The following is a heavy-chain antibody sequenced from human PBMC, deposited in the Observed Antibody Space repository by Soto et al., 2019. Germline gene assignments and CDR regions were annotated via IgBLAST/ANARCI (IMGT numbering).Heavy chain of an antibody. Sequence: VKVSCKASGYTFTSYGISWVRQAPGQGLEWMGWISAYNGNTNYAQKLQGRVTMTTDTSTSTAYMELRSLRSDDTAVYYCARDRLMATAGTARHYFGLDVWGQGTTVTVSS. CDR2: ISAYNGNT. CDR3: ARDRLMATAGTARHYFGLDV. D-gene: IGHD5-18*01. CDR1: GYTFTSYG. J-gene: IGHJ6*02. V-gene: IGHV1-18*04.